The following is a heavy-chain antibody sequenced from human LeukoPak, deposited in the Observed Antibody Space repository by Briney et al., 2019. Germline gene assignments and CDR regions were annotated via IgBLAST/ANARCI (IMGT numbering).Heavy chain of an antibody. Sequence: ASVKVSCKASGYAFTGYYIHWVRQAPGQGLEWMGWINPNSGGTNYAQKFQGRVTMTRDTSISTAYMELSRLRSDDTAVYYCARDNSDIVVVPASLSFDPWGQGTLVTVSS. CDR2: INPNSGGT. CDR1: GYAFTGYY. V-gene: IGHV1-2*02. J-gene: IGHJ5*02. CDR3: ARDNSDIVVVPASLSFDP. D-gene: IGHD2-2*01.